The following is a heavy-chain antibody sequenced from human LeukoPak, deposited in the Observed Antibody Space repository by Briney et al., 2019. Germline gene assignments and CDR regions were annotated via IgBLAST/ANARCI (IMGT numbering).Heavy chain of an antibody. CDR1: GGSFSGYY. CDR3: ARGVSGGSPYFFWGGYFRPFDY. CDR2: INHSGST. D-gene: IGHD3-3*01. V-gene: IGHV4-34*01. Sequence: PSETLSLTCAVYGGSFSGYYWSWIRQPPGKGLEWIGEINHSGSTNYNPSLKSRVTISVDTSKNQFSLKLSSVTAADTAVYYCARGVSGGSPYFFWGGYFRPFDYGGRGPLVTVSS. J-gene: IGHJ4*02.